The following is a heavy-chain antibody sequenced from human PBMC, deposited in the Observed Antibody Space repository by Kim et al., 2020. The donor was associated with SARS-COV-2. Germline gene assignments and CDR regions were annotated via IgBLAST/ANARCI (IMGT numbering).Heavy chain of an antibody. CDR3: AADPRNYYYYGMDV. Sequence: APKIQERVTITRDMSTSTAYMELSSLRSEDTAVYYCAADPRNYYYYGMDVWGQGTTVTVSS. V-gene: IGHV1-58*01. J-gene: IGHJ6*02.